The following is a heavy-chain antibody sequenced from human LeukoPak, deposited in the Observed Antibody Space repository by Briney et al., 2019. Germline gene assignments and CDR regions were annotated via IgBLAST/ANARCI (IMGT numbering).Heavy chain of an antibody. Sequence: PSETLSLTCAVYGGSFSGYYWSWIRQPPGKGPEWIGEIDHSGSTNYNPSLKSRVTISVDTSKNQFSLKLSSVTAADTAVYYCARGPMVDYWGQGTLVTVSS. D-gene: IGHD3-10*01. J-gene: IGHJ4*02. V-gene: IGHV4-34*01. CDR2: IDHSGST. CDR1: GGSFSGYY. CDR3: ARGPMVDY.